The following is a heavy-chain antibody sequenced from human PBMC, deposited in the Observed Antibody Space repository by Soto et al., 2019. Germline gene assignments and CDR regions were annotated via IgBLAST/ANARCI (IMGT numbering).Heavy chain of an antibody. D-gene: IGHD6-19*01. Sequence: VQLVESGGGVVQPGRSLRLSCAASGFTFSSYGMHWVRQAPGKGLEWVSAISASGGDTYYADSVKGRFTISRDNSKNTLYLQMNSLRVEDTAIYYCAKGGWLDDYGAKGTLVTVSA. CDR1: GFTFSSYG. CDR3: AKGGWLDDY. CDR2: ISASGGDT. J-gene: IGHJ4*02. V-gene: IGHV3-23*04.